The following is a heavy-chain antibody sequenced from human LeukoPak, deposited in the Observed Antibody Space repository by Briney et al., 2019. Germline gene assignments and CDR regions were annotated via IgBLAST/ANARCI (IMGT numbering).Heavy chain of an antibody. V-gene: IGHV1-18*01. CDR3: ARGDYYGSGTYYKKTVDY. Sequence: ASMKVSCKASGYTFTSYSISWVRQAPGQGFEWMGWISAYNGNTNYAQKLQGRVTMTTDTSTSTAYMELRSLRSDDTAVYYCARGDYYGSGTYYKKTVDYWGQGTLVTVSS. CDR1: GYTFTSYS. CDR2: ISAYNGNT. J-gene: IGHJ4*02. D-gene: IGHD3-10*01.